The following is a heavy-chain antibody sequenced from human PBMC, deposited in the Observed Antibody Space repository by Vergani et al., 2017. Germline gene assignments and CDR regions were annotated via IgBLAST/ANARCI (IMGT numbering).Heavy chain of an antibody. V-gene: IGHV3-30*18. CDR1: GFTFSSYG. Sequence: QVQLVESGGGVVQPGRSLRLSCAASGFTFSSYGMHWVRQAPGKGLEWVAVISYDGSNKYYADSVKGRFTISRDNSKNTLNLQMNSLRAEDTAVYYCAKDREYSSGWYRFDYYYYYYMDVWGKGTTVTVSS. CDR3: AKDREYSSGWYRFDYYYYYYMDV. J-gene: IGHJ6*03. D-gene: IGHD6-19*01. CDR2: ISYDGSNK.